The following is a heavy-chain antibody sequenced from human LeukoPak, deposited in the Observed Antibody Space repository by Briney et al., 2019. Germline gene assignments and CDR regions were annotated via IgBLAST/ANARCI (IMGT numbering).Heavy chain of an antibody. J-gene: IGHJ4*02. V-gene: IGHV4-39*07. CDR3: ATNYGGASADY. Sequence: PSETLSLTCTVSSVSMTETNHFWGWIRQPPGRGLEWIGNIYYDGTTYYNPSLKSRVTISIDTSKNQFSLSLTSVTAADTAVYYCATNYGGASADYWGQGTLVTVSS. D-gene: IGHD4-23*01. CDR1: SVSMTETNHF. CDR2: IYYDGTT.